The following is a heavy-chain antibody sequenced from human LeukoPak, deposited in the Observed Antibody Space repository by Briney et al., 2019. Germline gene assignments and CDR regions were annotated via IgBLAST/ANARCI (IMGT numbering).Heavy chain of an antibody. CDR1: GFTFSSYA. CDR3: AKGCGSGYPTTILFDY. Sequence: PGGSLRLSCAASGFTFSSYAMSWVRQAPGKGLEWVSAISGSGGSTYYADSVKGRFTISRDNSKNTLYLQMNSLRAEDTAVYYCAKGCGSGYPTTILFDYWGQGTLVTVSS. J-gene: IGHJ4*02. D-gene: IGHD3-3*01. V-gene: IGHV3-23*01. CDR2: ISGSGGST.